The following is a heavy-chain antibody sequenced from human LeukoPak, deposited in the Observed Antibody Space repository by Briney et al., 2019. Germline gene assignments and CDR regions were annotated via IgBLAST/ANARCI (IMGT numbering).Heavy chain of an antibody. CDR1: GLAFRNFA. CDR2: MTGSGGSS. CDR3: AKMKGQRLNDYCMDV. J-gene: IGHJ6*03. Sequence: GSLRLSCEASGLAFRNFAMSWVRQAPGKGLEWVSGMTGSGGSSCYADSVKGRFIISRDNAKNTLYLQMNNLRADDTALYYCAKMKGQRLNDYCMDVWGKGTTVTVSS. V-gene: IGHV3-23*01.